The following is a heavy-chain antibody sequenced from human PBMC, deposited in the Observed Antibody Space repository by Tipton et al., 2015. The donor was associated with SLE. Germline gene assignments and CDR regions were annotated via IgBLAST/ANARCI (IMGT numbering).Heavy chain of an antibody. V-gene: IGHV4-59*11. CDR3: AIAMGIGFDI. J-gene: IGHJ3*02. CDR2: IYYSGST. CDR1: GGSISSHY. Sequence: TLSLTCTVSGGSISSHYWSWIRQPPGKGPEWIGYIYYSGSTNYNPSLKSRVTISVDTSKNQFSLKLSSVTAADTAVYYCAIAMGIGFDIWGQGTMVTVSS. D-gene: IGHD7-27*01.